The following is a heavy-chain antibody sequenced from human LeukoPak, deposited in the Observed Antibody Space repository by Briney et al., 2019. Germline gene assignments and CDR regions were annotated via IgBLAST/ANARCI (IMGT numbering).Heavy chain of an antibody. V-gene: IGHV4-59*01. D-gene: IGHD4-23*01. CDR3: ARELGATVVNYGMDV. CDR2: IHYSGST. J-gene: IGHJ6*02. Sequence: SETLSLTCTVSGGSISNYYWSWIRQPPGKGLEWIGYIHYSGSTNYNPPLKSRVTISVDTSKNQLSLKPTSVTAADTAVYYCARELGATVVNYGMDVWGQGTTVTVSS. CDR1: GGSISNYY.